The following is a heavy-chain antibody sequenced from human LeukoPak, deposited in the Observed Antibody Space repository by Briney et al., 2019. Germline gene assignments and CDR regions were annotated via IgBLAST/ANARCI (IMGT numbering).Heavy chain of an antibody. CDR1: GGTFSSYA. Sequence: SVKVSCKASGGTFSSYAISWVRQAPGQGLEWMGRIIPILGIANYAQKFQGRVTITADKSTSTAYMELSSLRSEDTAVYYCARDLDDMGYYYYGMDVWGQGTTVTVSS. J-gene: IGHJ6*02. V-gene: IGHV1-69*04. CDR2: IIPILGIA. CDR3: ARDLDDMGYYYYGMDV. D-gene: IGHD3-9*01.